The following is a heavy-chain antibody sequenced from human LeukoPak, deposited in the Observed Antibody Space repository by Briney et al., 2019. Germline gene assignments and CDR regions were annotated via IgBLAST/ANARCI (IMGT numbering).Heavy chain of an antibody. V-gene: IGHV3-33*01. CDR3: AREEGYYDSSGYASAFQH. J-gene: IGHJ1*01. Sequence: GGSLRLSCAASGFTFSSYGMHWVRQAPGKGLEWVAVIWYDGSNKYYADSVKGRFTISRDNSKNTLYLQMNSLRAEDTAVYYCAREEGYYDSSGYASAFQHWGQGTLVTVSS. CDR1: GFTFSSYG. CDR2: IWYDGSNK. D-gene: IGHD3-22*01.